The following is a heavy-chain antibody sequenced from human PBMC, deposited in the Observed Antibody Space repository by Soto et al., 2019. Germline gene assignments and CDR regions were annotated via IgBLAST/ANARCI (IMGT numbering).Heavy chain of an antibody. CDR1: GFTFNDYH. V-gene: IGHV3-11*01. CDR2: ISSSGSSI. J-gene: IGHJ6*03. CDR3: AREGYYYASGRDYFYMDY. D-gene: IGHD3-10*01. Sequence: QVQLVESGGGLVKPGGSLRLSCAASGFTFNDYHMSWIRQAPGKGLEWVSYISSSGSSIYYADSVKGRFTISRDNAKKSLYLHINSLRAEDTAVYYRAREGYYYASGRDYFYMDYWGKGTTVTVSS.